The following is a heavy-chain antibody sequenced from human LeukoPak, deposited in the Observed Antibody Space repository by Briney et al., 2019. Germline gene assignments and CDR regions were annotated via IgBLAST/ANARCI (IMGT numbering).Heavy chain of an antibody. J-gene: IGHJ5*02. V-gene: IGHV4-30-4*08. CDR1: GGSISSGDYY. CDR2: IYYSGST. Sequence: SETLSLTCTVSGGSISSGDYYWSWIRQPPGKGLEWIGYIYYSGSTYYNPSPKSRVTISVGTSKNQFSLKLSSVTAADTAVYYCARVKAAAATRWFDPWGQGTLVTVSS. D-gene: IGHD6-13*01. CDR3: ARVKAAAATRWFDP.